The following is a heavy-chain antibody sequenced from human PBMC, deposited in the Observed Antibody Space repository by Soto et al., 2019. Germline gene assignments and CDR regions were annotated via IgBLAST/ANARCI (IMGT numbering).Heavy chain of an antibody. CDR3: AKDLGRWLRFGWFDP. J-gene: IGHJ5*02. CDR2: ISGSGGST. CDR1: GFTFSSYA. D-gene: IGHD5-12*01. Sequence: ELQLLESGGGLVQPGGSLRLSCAASGFTFSSYAMSWVRQAPGKGLEWVSAISGSGGSTYYADSVKGRFTISRDNSKNTLYLQMNSLIAEDTAVYYCAKDLGRWLRFGWFDPWGQGTLVTVSS. V-gene: IGHV3-23*01.